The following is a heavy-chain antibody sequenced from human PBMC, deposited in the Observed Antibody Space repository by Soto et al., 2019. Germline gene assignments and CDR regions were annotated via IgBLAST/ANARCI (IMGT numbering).Heavy chain of an antibody. Sequence: SETLSLTCTVSGGSISSGGYYWSWIRQHPGKGLEWIGYIYYSGSTYYNPSLKSRVTISVDTSKNQFSLRLSSVTAADTAVYYCARDRECSGGTCYNYFDYWGQGTLVTVSS. D-gene: IGHD2-15*01. CDR2: IYYSGST. J-gene: IGHJ4*02. CDR3: ARDRECSGGTCYNYFDY. CDR1: GGSISSGGYY. V-gene: IGHV4-31*03.